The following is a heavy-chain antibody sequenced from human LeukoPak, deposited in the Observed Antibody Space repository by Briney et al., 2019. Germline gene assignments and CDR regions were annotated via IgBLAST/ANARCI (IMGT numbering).Heavy chain of an antibody. CDR1: GYTFTGYY. V-gene: IGHV1-2*02. D-gene: IGHD2-15*01. J-gene: IGHJ4*02. CDR2: INPNSGGT. Sequence: GAPVKVSCKASGYTFTGYYMHWVRQAPGQGLEGMGWINPNSGGTNYAQKFQGRVSMPRDSAISTAYMELSRLRSDDTAVYYCARDPGNRIVVLPRGDYRGQGTMVTVSS. CDR3: ARDPGNRIVVLPRGDY.